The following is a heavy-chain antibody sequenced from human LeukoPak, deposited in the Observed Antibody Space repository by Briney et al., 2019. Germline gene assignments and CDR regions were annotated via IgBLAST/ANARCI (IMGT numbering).Heavy chain of an antibody. J-gene: IGHJ5*02. D-gene: IGHD5-12*01. V-gene: IGHV4-61*09. CDR3: ARRPGWLNSAWFDP. CDR2: IYTSGST. CDR1: GGSISSRSYY. Sequence: SETLSLTCTVSGGSISSRSYYWTWIRQPAGKGLEWIGHIYTSGSTNYNPSLKSRVTIAMDTSKNHFSLKLSSVTAADTAVYYCARRPGWLNSAWFDPWGQGTLVTVSS.